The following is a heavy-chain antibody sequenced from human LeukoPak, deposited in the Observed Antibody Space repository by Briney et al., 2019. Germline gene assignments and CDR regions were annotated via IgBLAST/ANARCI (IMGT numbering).Heavy chain of an antibody. CDR3: ARDLFYSVSGTYYNVGRVFNY. D-gene: IGHD3-10*01. Sequence: ASVNVSCKASGFTFTGYYKHWVRQAPGQGLEWMGWINPNSGGTNYAQKFQGRVTMTRDTSITTAYMELTSLRSDDTAVYYCARDLFYSVSGTYYNVGRVFNYWGQGTLVTVSS. CDR1: GFTFTGYY. J-gene: IGHJ4*02. V-gene: IGHV1-2*02. CDR2: INPNSGGT.